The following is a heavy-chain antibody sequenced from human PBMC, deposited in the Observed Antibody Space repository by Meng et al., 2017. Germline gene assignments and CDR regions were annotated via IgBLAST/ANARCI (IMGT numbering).Heavy chain of an antibody. CDR2: INPSGGST. D-gene: IGHD6-19*01. Sequence: ASVKVSCKASGYTFTSYYMHWVRQAPGQGLEWMGIINPSGGSTSYAQKFQGRVTMTRDTSTSTVYMELSSLGSEDTAVYYCARDERIAVAGSFSLQHWGQGTLVTVSS. V-gene: IGHV1-46*01. CDR3: ARDERIAVAGSFSLQH. CDR1: GYTFTSYY. J-gene: IGHJ1*01.